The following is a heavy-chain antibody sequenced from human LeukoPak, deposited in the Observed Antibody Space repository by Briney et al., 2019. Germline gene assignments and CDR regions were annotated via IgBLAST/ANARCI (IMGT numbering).Heavy chain of an antibody. CDR3: AKDLDSMITFGGVIGTDFDY. D-gene: IGHD3-16*02. CDR1: GFTFSNYA. Sequence: GGSLRLSCAASGFTFSNYAMSWVRQAPGKGLEWVSAISGSGGSTYYADSVKGRFTISRDNSKNTLYLQMNSLRAEDTAVYYCAKDLDSMITFGGVIGTDFDYWGQGTLVTVSS. J-gene: IGHJ4*02. V-gene: IGHV3-23*01. CDR2: ISGSGGST.